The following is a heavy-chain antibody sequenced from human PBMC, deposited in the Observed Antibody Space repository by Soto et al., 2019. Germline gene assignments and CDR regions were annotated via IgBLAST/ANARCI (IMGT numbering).Heavy chain of an antibody. V-gene: IGHV1-3*01. D-gene: IGHD4-17*01. Sequence: ASVKVSCKASGYTFTSYGISWVRQAPGQRLEWMGWINAGNGNTKYSQKLQGRVTITRDTSASTAYMELSSLRSEDTAVYYCATEYGSYYYYGMDVWGQGTTVTVSS. CDR2: INAGNGNT. J-gene: IGHJ6*02. CDR1: GYTFTSYG. CDR3: ATEYGSYYYYGMDV.